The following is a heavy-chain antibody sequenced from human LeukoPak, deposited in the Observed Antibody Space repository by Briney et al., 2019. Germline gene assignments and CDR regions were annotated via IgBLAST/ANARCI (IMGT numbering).Heavy chain of an antibody. Sequence: GGSLRLSCAASGFSLSSYSMTWVRQAPGKGLEWISHISASGDIKEYADFLGGRFTISRDNARKSLFLEMNSLRAEDTAVYYCGIPVTKDDYYYNMDVWGQGTTVAVSS. J-gene: IGHJ6*03. CDR1: GFSLSSYS. D-gene: IGHD4-17*01. CDR3: GIPVTKDDYYYNMDV. V-gene: IGHV3-48*04. CDR2: ISASGDIK.